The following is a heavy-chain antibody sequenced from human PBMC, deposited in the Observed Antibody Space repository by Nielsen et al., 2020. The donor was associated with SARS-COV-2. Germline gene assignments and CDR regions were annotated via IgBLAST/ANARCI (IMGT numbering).Heavy chain of an antibody. CDR2: INHSGST. CDR3: ARGKQILRYFDWLSYWFDP. V-gene: IGHV4-34*01. J-gene: IGHJ5*02. Sequence: WIRQPPGKGLEWIGEINHSGSTNYNLSLESRVTISVDTSKNQFSLKLSSVTAADTAVYYCARGKQILRYFDWLSYWFDPWGQGTLVTVSS. D-gene: IGHD3-9*01.